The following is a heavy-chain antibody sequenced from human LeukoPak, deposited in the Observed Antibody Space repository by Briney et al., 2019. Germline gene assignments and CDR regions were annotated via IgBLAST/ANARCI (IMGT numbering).Heavy chain of an antibody. V-gene: IGHV4-59*01. CDR3: ARDIRYSSGWSEGDRRDYYFDY. CDR2: IYYSGST. CDR1: GGSISSYY. J-gene: IGHJ4*02. D-gene: IGHD6-19*01. Sequence: SETLPLTCTVSGGSISSYYWSWIRQPPGKGLEWIGYIYYSGSTNYNPSLKSRVTISVDTSKNQFSLKLSSVTAADTAVYYCARDIRYSSGWSEGDRRDYYFDYWGQGTLVTVSS.